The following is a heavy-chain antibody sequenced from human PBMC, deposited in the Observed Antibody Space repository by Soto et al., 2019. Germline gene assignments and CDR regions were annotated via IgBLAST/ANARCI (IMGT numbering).Heavy chain of an antibody. CDR1: GFTFSSYI. J-gene: IGHJ6*02. CDR2: ISSSSSTI. D-gene: IGHD5-12*01. CDR3: ARDLRMATMAYYYYGMDV. Sequence: GGSLRLSCAASGFTFSSYIMNWVRQAPEKGLEWVSYISSSSSTIYYADSVKGRFTISRDNAKNSLYLQMNSLRDEDTAVYYCARDLRMATMAYYYYGMDVWGQGTTVTVSS. V-gene: IGHV3-48*02.